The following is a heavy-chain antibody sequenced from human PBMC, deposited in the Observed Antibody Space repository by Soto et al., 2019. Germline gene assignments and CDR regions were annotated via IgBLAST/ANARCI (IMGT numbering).Heavy chain of an antibody. J-gene: IGHJ4*02. CDR1: GFTFSDYY. D-gene: IGHD3-22*01. Sequence: GGSLRLSCAASGFTFSDYYMSWISQAPGKGLEWVSYISSSSSYTNYADSVKGRFTISRDNAKNSLYLQMNSLRAEDTAVYYCAREGQPHYYDSSGYYYDYWGQGTLATVSS. CDR2: ISSSSSYT. CDR3: AREGQPHYYDSSGYYYDY. V-gene: IGHV3-11*06.